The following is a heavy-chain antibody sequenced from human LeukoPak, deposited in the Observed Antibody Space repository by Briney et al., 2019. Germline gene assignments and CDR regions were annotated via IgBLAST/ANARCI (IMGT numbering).Heavy chain of an antibody. Sequence: SETLSLTCTVSGGSISSYYWSWIRQPPGKGLEWIGYIYYSGSTNYNPSLKSRVTISVDTSKNQFSLKLSSVTAADTAVYYCARSTEYSKPFFDYWGQGTLVTVSS. V-gene: IGHV4-59*01. J-gene: IGHJ4*02. CDR1: GGSISSYY. D-gene: IGHD2/OR15-2a*01. CDR2: IYYSGST. CDR3: ARSTEYSKPFFDY.